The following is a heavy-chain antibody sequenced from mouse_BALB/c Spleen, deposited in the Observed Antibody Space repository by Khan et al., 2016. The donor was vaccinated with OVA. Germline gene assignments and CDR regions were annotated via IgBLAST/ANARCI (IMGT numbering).Heavy chain of an antibody. V-gene: IGHV14-3*02. CDR1: GFNIKDTY. D-gene: IGHD1-2*01. CDR2: IDPANDKT. J-gene: IGHJ4*01. CDR3: THSLLLYAMDY. Sequence: VQLQQSGAEFVKPGASVKLSCTASGFNIKDTYIHWVKQRPEQGLEWIGRIDPANDKTNYDPKFQGKATITADTSSNTAYLHLSSLTSDDTVVYYCTHSLLLYAMDYWGQGTSVTVSS.